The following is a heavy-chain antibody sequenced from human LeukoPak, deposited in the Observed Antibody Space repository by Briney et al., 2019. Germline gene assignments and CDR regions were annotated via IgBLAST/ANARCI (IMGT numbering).Heavy chain of an antibody. V-gene: IGHV4-59*12. CDR1: GASISSYY. J-gene: IGHJ4*02. Sequence: PSETLSLTCTVSGASISSYYWSWIRQSPGKGLEWIGYISYTGSTNYNPSPKSRVTISVDTSKNQFSLKLSSVTAADTAVYYCARRGLKWLVTPYFDYWGQGTLVTVSS. CDR3: ARRGLKWLVTPYFDY. D-gene: IGHD3-22*01. CDR2: ISYTGST.